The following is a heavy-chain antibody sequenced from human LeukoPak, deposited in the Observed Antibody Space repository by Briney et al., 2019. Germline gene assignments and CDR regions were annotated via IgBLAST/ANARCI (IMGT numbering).Heavy chain of an antibody. V-gene: IGHV4-4*07. CDR1: AGSISSYY. CDR2: IYTSGNT. CDR3: ARGAAGGLSWFDP. D-gene: IGHD6-13*01. J-gene: IGHJ5*02. Sequence: SETLSLTCTVSAGSISSYYWSWIRQPAGKGLEWIGRIYTSGNTNYNPSLKSRVTMSVDTSRSQFSLKLTYVTAADTAVYYCARGAAGGLSWFDPWGQGTLVTVSS.